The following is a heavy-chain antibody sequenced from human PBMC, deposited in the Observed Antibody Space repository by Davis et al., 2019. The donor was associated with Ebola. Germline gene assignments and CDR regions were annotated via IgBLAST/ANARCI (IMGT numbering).Heavy chain of an antibody. D-gene: IGHD2-8*02. J-gene: IGHJ4*02. CDR1: GGSITSGDYS. Sequence: SETLSLTCTVSGGSITSGDYSWSWIRQSPGKALDWIGYIHHSGGTYYNPSLKSRLTISVDTSKNQFSLRLNSVTAADTATYYCARDDLTGLMDSWGQGTLVTVSS. CDR3: ARDDLTGLMDS. V-gene: IGHV4-30-4*08. CDR2: IHHSGGT.